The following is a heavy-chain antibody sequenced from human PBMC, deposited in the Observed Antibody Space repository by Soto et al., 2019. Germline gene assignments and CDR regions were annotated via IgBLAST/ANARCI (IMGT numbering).Heavy chain of an antibody. V-gene: IGHV4-39*01. J-gene: IGHJ5*02. CDR2: IYYSGST. D-gene: IGHD2-15*01. CDR3: ARRFYYCSGGSCYRDNWFDP. Sequence: SETLSLTCTVSGGPISSSSYYWGWIRQPPGKGLEWIGSIYYSGSTYYNPSLKSRVTISVDTSKNQFSLKLSSVTAADTAVYYCARRFYYCSGGSCYRDNWFDPWGQGTLVTVSS. CDR1: GGPISSSSYY.